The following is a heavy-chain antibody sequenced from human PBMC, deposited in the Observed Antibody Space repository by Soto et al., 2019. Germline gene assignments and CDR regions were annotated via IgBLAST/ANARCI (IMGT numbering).Heavy chain of an antibody. J-gene: IGHJ4*02. CDR1: GFTFSSYS. CDR3: ARATYYYDSCGYYYDY. D-gene: IGHD3-22*01. Sequence: EVQLVESGGGLVKPGGSLRLSCAASGFTFSSYSMNWVRQAPGKGLEWVSSISSSSSYIYYADSVKGRFTISRDNATNSLYLQMNCLRAEDTAVYYCARATYYYDSCGYYYDYWGQGTLVTVSS. CDR2: ISSSSSYI. V-gene: IGHV3-21*01.